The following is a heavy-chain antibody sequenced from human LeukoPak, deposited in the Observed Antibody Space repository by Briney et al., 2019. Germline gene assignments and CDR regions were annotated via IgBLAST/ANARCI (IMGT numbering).Heavy chain of an antibody. J-gene: IGHJ4*02. D-gene: IGHD3-22*01. V-gene: IGHV4-4*07. CDR1: GGSISSYY. CDR2: IYTSGST. Sequence: SETLSLTCTVSGGSISSYYWSWIRQPAGKGPEWIGRIYTSGSTNYNPSLKSRVTMSVDTSKDQFSLKLSSVTAADTAVYYCARVNYYDSSGSYFDYWGQGTLVTVSS. CDR3: ARVNYYDSSGSYFDY.